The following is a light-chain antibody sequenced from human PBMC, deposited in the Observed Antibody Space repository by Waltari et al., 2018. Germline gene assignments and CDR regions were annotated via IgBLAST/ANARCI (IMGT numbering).Light chain of an antibody. Sequence: QSVLTQPPSVSGAPGQRVTISCTGRSPNIGAGFAVPWSQQLPGTAPKPLLYGNNNRPSGVPDRFSGSKSGTSASLAITGLQAEDEADYYCQSYGSDWVFGGGTKLTVL. CDR3: QSYGSDWV. CDR1: SPNIGAGFA. V-gene: IGLV1-40*01. J-gene: IGLJ3*02. CDR2: GNN.